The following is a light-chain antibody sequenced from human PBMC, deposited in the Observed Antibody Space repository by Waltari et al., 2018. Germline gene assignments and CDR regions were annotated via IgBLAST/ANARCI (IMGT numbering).Light chain of an antibody. CDR3: SSYTGIRSVI. J-gene: IGLJ2*01. CDR2: EVN. Sequence: QSALTQPPSASGSPGQSVTISCSGSSRDVGIYIHVSWYQQHPGKAPRLIIYEVNKRPSGVPDRFSGSKSGNTASLTVSGLQSEDEAVYFCSSYTGIRSVIFGGGTHLSVL. CDR1: SRDVGIYIH. V-gene: IGLV2-8*01.